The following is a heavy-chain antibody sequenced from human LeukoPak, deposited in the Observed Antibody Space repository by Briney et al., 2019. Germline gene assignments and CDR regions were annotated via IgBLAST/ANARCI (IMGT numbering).Heavy chain of an antibody. V-gene: IGHV1-18*01. J-gene: IGHJ4*02. CDR1: VYTFTDYA. Sequence: ASVKASCKASVYTFTDYALTWVRQAPGQGLEWMGWISPDNGNTNSAQKFQGRVSMTTDTSTDTAYMELRSLNSDDTAVYYCARDGLGRASPPRYWGQGTLVTVSS. D-gene: IGHD1-26*01. CDR3: ARDGLGRASPPRY. CDR2: ISPDNGNT.